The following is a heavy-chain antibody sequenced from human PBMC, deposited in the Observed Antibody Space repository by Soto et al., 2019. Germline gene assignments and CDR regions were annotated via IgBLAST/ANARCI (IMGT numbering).Heavy chain of an antibody. Sequence: QLQLQESGPGLVKPSETLSLTCSVSGGSISSSSYYWGWIRQPPGKGLEWIGSIYYSGSIYYNPSLKSRTTISVDTSKNQFSLKLSSVTAAETAVYYCARQSSGWYNWFDPWGQGTLVTVSS. CDR2: IYYSGSI. J-gene: IGHJ5*02. D-gene: IGHD6-19*01. V-gene: IGHV4-39*01. CDR3: ARQSSGWYNWFDP. CDR1: GGSISSSSYY.